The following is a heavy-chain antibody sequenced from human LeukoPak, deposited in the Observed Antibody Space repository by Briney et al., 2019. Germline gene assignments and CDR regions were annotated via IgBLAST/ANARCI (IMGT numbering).Heavy chain of an antibody. J-gene: IGHJ3*02. Sequence: GKSLRLSCAPSGFTVSSNYMSWVRPAPGKGLEWVSVIYSGGSTYYADSVKGRFTISRDNSKNTLYLQMNSLRAEDTAVYYCARVLEYYDYVWGSYRPDAFDIWGQGTMVTVSS. CDR3: ARVLEYYDYVWGSYRPDAFDI. V-gene: IGHV3-53*01. D-gene: IGHD3-16*02. CDR1: GFTVSSNY. CDR2: IYSGGST.